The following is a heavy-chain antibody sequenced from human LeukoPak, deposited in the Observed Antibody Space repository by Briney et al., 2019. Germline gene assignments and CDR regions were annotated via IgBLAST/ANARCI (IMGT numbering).Heavy chain of an antibody. CDR2: IYHSGTT. J-gene: IGHJ5*02. CDR3: ARDSSGYYWFDP. D-gene: IGHD6-19*01. Sequence: SETLSLTCTVSGYSFSSGYFWGWIRQPPGKGLEWIGSIYHSGTTYYNPSLTSRVTISVDTSKNQFSLELSSVTAADTAVYYCARDSSGYYWFDPWGQGTLVTVPS. CDR1: GYSFSSGYF. V-gene: IGHV4-38-2*02.